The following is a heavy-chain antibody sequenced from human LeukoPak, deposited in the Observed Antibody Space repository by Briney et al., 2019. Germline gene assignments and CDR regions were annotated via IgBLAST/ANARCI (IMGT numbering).Heavy chain of an antibody. D-gene: IGHD1-26*01. CDR3: ARLSAAGATFY. CDR2: IYYSGST. CDR1: GGSISSSSYY. J-gene: IGHJ4*02. V-gene: IGHV4-39*07. Sequence: PSQTLSLTCTVSGGSISSSSYYWGWIRQPPGKGLEWIGSIYYSGSTYYNPSLKSRVTISVDTSKNQFSLKLSSVTAADTAVYYCARLSAAGATFYWGQGTLVTVSS.